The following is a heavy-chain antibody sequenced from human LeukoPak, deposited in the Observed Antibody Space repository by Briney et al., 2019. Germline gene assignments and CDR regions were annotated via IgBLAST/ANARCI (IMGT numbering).Heavy chain of an antibody. J-gene: IGHJ4*02. Sequence: PSETLSLTCTVSGGSISSSSYYWGWIRQPPGQGLEWIVSLYYSGSTYHNPTLKSPVTISVDTSKNQFSLKLSSGTAADTAVYYCARPVIAPTLIRYWGQGTLVTVSS. D-gene: IGHD3-22*01. V-gene: IGHV4-39*01. CDR2: LYYSGST. CDR3: ARPVIAPTLIRY. CDR1: GGSISSSSYY.